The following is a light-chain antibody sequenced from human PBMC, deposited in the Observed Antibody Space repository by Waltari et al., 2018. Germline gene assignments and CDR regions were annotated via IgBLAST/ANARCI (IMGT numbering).Light chain of an antibody. J-gene: IGLJ1*01. CDR1: SRDVGGYDS. Sequence: QSALTQPRSVSGSPGQSVTISCAGTSRDVGGYDSVSWFQQHPGKVPKLLIYDVNERPSDVPDRFSGSKSANTASLTISGLQTEDEADYYCCSFAGSYTYVFGSGTRVTVL. V-gene: IGLV2-11*01. CDR2: DVN. CDR3: CSFAGSYTYV.